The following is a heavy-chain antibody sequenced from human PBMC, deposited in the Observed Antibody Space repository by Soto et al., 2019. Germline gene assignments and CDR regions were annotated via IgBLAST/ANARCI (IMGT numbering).Heavy chain of an antibody. CDR2: INHSGST. CDR3: ARGQGRVLVTGNTDFDY. Sequence: PSETLSLTXAVYGGSFSGYYWSWIRQPPGKGLEWIGEINHSGSTNYNPSLKSRVTISVDTSKNQFSLKLSSVTAADTAVYYCARGQGRVLVTGNTDFDYWGQGTLVTVSS. D-gene: IGHD2-21*02. V-gene: IGHV4-34*01. CDR1: GGSFSGYY. J-gene: IGHJ4*02.